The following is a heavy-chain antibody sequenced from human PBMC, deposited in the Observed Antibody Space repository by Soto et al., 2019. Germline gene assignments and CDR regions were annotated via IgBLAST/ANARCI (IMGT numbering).Heavy chain of an antibody. V-gene: IGHV4-59*12. J-gene: IGHJ4*02. CDR3: ARSGGYIYY. Sequence: QVQLQESGPRLVKPSETLSLTCTVSGGSISSYYWSWIRQPPGKGLVWIGYIYYSGSTDYNPSLKSRVTISVDMSKNQFSLKLSSVTDADTAVYYCARSGGYIYYWGQGTLVTVSS. CDR2: IYYSGST. D-gene: IGHD2-8*02. CDR1: GGSISSYY.